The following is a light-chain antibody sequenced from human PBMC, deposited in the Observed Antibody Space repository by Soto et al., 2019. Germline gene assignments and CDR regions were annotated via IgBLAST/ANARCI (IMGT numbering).Light chain of an antibody. CDR2: AVS. J-gene: IGKJ2*01. CDR1: RTIGGK. CDR3: QQYDNWPQYA. V-gene: IGKV3-15*01. Sequence: EIVMTQSPATLSVPPGERATLFCRASRTIGGKLAWFQQKPGQAPTLLMYAVSTRAAGVPPRFSGSGSGTEFTLTISSLQSEDFAVYYCQQYDNWPQYAFGQGTKLEIK.